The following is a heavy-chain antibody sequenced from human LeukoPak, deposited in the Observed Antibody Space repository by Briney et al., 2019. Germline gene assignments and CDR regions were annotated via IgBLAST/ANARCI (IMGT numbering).Heavy chain of an antibody. CDR3: AKDRDVLRFLEWLLFLDY. CDR2: LSCSGGST. V-gene: IGHV3-23*01. Sequence: GGSLRLSCAASGFTFSSYAMSCVPHAPGKGRVWVSALSCSGGSTDYANSVKGRFTISRDNSKNTLYLQMNSLRAEDTAVYYCAKDRDVLRFLEWLLFLDYWGQGTLVTVSS. J-gene: IGHJ4*02. CDR1: GFTFSSYA. D-gene: IGHD3-3*01.